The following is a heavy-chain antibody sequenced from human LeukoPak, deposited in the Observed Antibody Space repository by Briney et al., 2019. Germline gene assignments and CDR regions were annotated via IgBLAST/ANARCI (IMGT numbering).Heavy chain of an antibody. CDR2: ISSSSSYI. J-gene: IGHJ4*02. D-gene: IGHD4-17*01. CDR1: GFTFSSYS. V-gene: IGHV3-21*01. Sequence: GGSLRLSCAASGFTFSSYSMNWVRQAPGKGLEWVSSISSSSSYIYSADSVRGRFTISRDNAKNSLFLQMNSLRAEDTAVYYCARDLTTVTTFDYWGQGTLVTVSS. CDR3: ARDLTTVTTFDY.